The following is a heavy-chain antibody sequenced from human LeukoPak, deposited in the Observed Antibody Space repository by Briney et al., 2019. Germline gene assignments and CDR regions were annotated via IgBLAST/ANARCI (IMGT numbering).Heavy chain of an antibody. CDR3: AREAARMERRGALDI. V-gene: IGHV4-61*01. D-gene: IGHD2-15*01. Sequence: PSETLSLTCSVSGGSVTSGSYYWSWIRQLPGKGLEWIGYSHYGGTSNHNPSLKSRVTISVDTSTNKCSLRLTSVTAADTAVYYCAREAARMERRGALDIWGPGTLVTVSS. CDR1: GGSVTSGSYY. CDR2: SHYGGTS. J-gene: IGHJ3*02.